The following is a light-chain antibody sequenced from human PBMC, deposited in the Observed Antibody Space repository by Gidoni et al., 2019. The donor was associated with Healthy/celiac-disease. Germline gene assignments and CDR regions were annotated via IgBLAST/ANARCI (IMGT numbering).Light chain of an antibody. V-gene: IGKV1-39*01. J-gene: IGKJ2*01. Sequence: DIQMTQSPSSLSASVGDRVTITCRASQSISSYLNGYQQKPGKAPKLLIYAASSLQSGVPSRFSVSGSGTDFTLTISSLQPEDFATYYCQQSYSTTFGQGTKLEIK. CDR3: QQSYSTT. CDR1: QSISSY. CDR2: AAS.